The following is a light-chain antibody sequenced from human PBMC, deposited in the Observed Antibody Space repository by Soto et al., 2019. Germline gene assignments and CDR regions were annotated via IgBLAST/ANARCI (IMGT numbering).Light chain of an antibody. CDR1: SGAVTSGHY. J-gene: IGLJ2*01. CDR3: LLSETRSLV. CDR2: DTR. V-gene: IGLV7-46*01. Sequence: QAVVTQEPSLTVYPGGTVTLTCGSSSGAVTSGHYPYWFQPKPGQAHRTLIYDTRNKLSWTPARFSAALLGGKAALTLSDAQPEYEAEYYCLLSETRSLVFGGGTKLTVL.